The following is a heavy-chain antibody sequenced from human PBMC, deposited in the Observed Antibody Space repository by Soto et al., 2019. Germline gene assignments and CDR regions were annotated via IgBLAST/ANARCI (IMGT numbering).Heavy chain of an antibody. CDR1: GFTFSSYW. J-gene: IGHJ4*02. D-gene: IGHD5-18*01. CDR3: ARARRVVTGYFDY. CDR2: IKQDGIEK. V-gene: IGHV3-7*03. Sequence: GSLRLSCAASGFTFSSYWMSWVRQAPGKGLEWVANIKQDGIEKYYVDSVKGRFTISRDNAKNSLYLQMNSLRAEDTAVYYCARARRVVTGYFDYWGQGTLVTVSS.